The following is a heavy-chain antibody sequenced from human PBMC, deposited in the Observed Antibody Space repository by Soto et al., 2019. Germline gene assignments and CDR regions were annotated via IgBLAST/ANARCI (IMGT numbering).Heavy chain of an antibody. D-gene: IGHD4-17*01. V-gene: IGHV3-74*01. CDR2: INSDGSTI. CDR3: ARVGYGNYHFAS. J-gene: IGHJ4*02. Sequence: EVQLVESGGGLVQPGGSLRLSCATTGVICSSYWMHWVRQAPGKGLVWVSRINSDGSTISYADSVEGRFSISRDNARNTLYLQMDSLRAEDTAVYYCARVGYGNYHFASWGQGTLVTVSS. CDR1: GVICSSYW.